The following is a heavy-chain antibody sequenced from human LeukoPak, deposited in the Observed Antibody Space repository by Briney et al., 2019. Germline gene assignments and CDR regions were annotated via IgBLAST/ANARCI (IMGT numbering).Heavy chain of an antibody. Sequence: GGSLRLSCAASGFTFSSYEMNWVRQAPGKGLEWVSYISSSGSTIYYADSVKGRFTISRDNAKNSLYLQMNSLRAEDTAVYYCARAIPVFDYWGQGTLVTVSS. V-gene: IGHV3-48*03. CDR3: ARAIPVFDY. CDR2: ISSSGSTI. D-gene: IGHD2-21*01. CDR1: GFTFSSYE. J-gene: IGHJ4*02.